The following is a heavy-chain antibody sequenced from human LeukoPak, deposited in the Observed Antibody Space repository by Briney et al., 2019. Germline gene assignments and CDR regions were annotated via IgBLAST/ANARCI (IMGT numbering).Heavy chain of an antibody. CDR1: GGTFSSYA. D-gene: IGHD6-6*01. CDR2: IIPIFGTA. Sequence: SVKASCKASGGTFSSYAISWVRQAPGQGLEWMGGIIPIFGTANYAQKFQGRVTITADESTSTAYMELSSLGSEGTAVYYCAREAVAARPFSFDYWGQGTLVTVSS. J-gene: IGHJ4*02. V-gene: IGHV1-69*13. CDR3: AREAVAARPFSFDY.